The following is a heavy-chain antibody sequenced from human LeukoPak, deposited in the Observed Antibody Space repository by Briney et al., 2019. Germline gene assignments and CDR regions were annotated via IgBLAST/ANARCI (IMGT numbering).Heavy chain of an antibody. J-gene: IGHJ4*02. V-gene: IGHV3-23*01. CDR3: AKDGLQFSEWLPPLGY. CDR2: ISGNAGST. D-gene: IGHD3-3*01. CDR1: GFTLSSYA. Sequence: GGSLRLSCAASGFTLSSYAMSWVRQAPGKGLEWVSLISGNAGSTYYADSVKGRFTISRDITKDTLYLQMNSLRAEDTAVYYCAKDGLQFSEWLPPLGYWGQGTLVTVSS.